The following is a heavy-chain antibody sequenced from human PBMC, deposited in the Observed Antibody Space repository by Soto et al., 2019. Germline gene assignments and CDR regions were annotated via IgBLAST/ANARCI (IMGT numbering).Heavy chain of an antibody. V-gene: IGHV3-33*01. CDR3: VTATGYYGL. Sequence: GGSLRLSCAASGFTFSSYGMHWVRQAPGKGLEWVAVIWYDGSNKYYADSVKGRFTISRDNSKNTLYLQMNSLRAEDTAVYYCVTATGYYGLWGQGALVTVSS. CDR2: IWYDGSNK. CDR1: GFTFSSYG. J-gene: IGHJ4*02. D-gene: IGHD3-10*01.